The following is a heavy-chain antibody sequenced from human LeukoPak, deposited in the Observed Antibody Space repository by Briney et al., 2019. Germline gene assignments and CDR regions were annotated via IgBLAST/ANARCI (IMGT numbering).Heavy chain of an antibody. V-gene: IGHV3-11*01. CDR1: GFTFSDYY. D-gene: IGHD4-17*01. CDR3: AKDPNGDYVGAFDG. Sequence: GGSLRLSCAASGFTFSDYYMSWIRQAPGKGLEWVSYISSSGSTIYYADSVKGRFTISRDNAKNSLYLQMNSLRAEDTAVYYCAKDPNGDYVGAFDGWGQGTKVTVSS. J-gene: IGHJ3*01. CDR2: ISSSGSTI.